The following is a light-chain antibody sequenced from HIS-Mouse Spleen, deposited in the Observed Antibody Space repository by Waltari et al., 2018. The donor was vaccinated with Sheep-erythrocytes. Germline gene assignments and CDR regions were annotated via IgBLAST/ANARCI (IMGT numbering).Light chain of an antibody. CDR1: QSVSSY. Sequence: EIVLTQSPATLSLSPGERATLSCRASQSVSSYLAWYQQQPGQAPRLLIYDASNSATGIPARFSGSGSGTDFTLTISSLEPEDFAVYYCQQRSNWYTFGQGTKLEIK. V-gene: IGKV3-11*01. CDR2: DAS. J-gene: IGKJ2*01. CDR3: QQRSNWYT.